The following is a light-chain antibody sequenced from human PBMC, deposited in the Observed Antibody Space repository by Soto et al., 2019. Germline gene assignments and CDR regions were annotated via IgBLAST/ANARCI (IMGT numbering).Light chain of an antibody. CDR3: SSYTSSDTLV. V-gene: IGLV2-14*01. CDR1: GSDVGGYNY. Sequence: QSALTQPASVSGSPGQSITISCTGTGSDVGGYNYVSWYQHHPGKAPKLMIYEVTNRPSGVSNRFSGSKSGNTASLTISGLQAEDEADYYFSSYTSSDTLVFGGGTKVTVL. J-gene: IGLJ2*01. CDR2: EVT.